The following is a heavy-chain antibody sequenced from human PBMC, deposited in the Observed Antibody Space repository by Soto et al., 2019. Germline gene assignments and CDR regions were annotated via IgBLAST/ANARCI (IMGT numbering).Heavy chain of an antibody. Sequence: EVQLLESGGGLVQPGGSLRLSCAASGFTFSSYAMSWVRQGPGKGLEWVSAISGSGGSTYYADSVKGRFTISRDNSKNTLYLQMNSLRAEDTAVYYCAIPVSGYDEFDYWGQGTLVTVSS. D-gene: IGHD5-12*01. J-gene: IGHJ4*02. CDR2: ISGSGGST. V-gene: IGHV3-23*01. CDR1: GFTFSSYA. CDR3: AIPVSGYDEFDY.